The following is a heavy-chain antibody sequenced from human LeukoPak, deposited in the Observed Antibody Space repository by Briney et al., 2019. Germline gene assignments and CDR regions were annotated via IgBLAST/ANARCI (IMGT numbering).Heavy chain of an antibody. J-gene: IGHJ4*02. V-gene: IGHV1-18*01. CDR3: ARGRSGLDYFDY. Sequence: ASMKVSCKASGYTFTSYGISWVRQAPGQGLEWTGWISAYNGNTNYAQKLQGRVTMTTDTSTSTAYMELRSLRSDDTAVYYCARGRSGLDYFDYWGQGTLVTVSS. D-gene: IGHD5-12*01. CDR1: GYTFTSYG. CDR2: ISAYNGNT.